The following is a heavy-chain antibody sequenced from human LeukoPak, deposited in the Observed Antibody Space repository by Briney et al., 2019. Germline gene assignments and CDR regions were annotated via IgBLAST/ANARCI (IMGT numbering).Heavy chain of an antibody. J-gene: IGHJ6*03. V-gene: IGHV3-48*03. Sequence: PGGSLRLSCAASGFTFSSYEMNWVRQAPGKGLEWVSYISSSGSTIYYADSVKGRFTISRDNAKNSLYLQMNSLRAEDTAVYYCARDGAAAGHYYYYYYMDVWGKGTMVTVSS. CDR1: GFTFSSYE. CDR2: ISSSGSTI. D-gene: IGHD6-13*01. CDR3: ARDGAAAGHYYYYYYMDV.